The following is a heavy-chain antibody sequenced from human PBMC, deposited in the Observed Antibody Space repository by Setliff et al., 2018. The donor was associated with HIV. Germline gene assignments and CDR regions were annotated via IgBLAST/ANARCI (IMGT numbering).Heavy chain of an antibody. CDR2: IYPGDSYT. Sequence: PGESLKISCKGSGYTFTSYWIGWVRQMPGKGLEWMGIIYPGDSYTRYSPSFQGQVTTSADKSIRTAYLQWSSLKASDTALYYCARCRSYYDSSGYYPPPFDAFDIWGQGTMVTVSS. CDR3: ARCRSYYDSSGYYPPPFDAFDI. V-gene: IGHV5-51*01. D-gene: IGHD3-22*01. J-gene: IGHJ3*02. CDR1: GYTFTSYW.